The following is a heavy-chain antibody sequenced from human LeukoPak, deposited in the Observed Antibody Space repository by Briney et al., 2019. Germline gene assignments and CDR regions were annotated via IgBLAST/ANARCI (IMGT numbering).Heavy chain of an antibody. J-gene: IGHJ6*03. V-gene: IGHV4-34*01. CDR2: INHSGST. CDR1: GGSFSGYY. D-gene: IGHD1-7*01. Sequence: SETLSLTCAVYGGSFSGYYWSWIRQPPGKGLEWIGEINHSGSTNYNPSLKSRVTISVDTSKNQFSLKLSSVTAADTAVYYCARGYGVGITGTTRLYYYYMDVWGKGTTVTVSS. CDR3: ARGYGVGITGTTRLYYYYMDV.